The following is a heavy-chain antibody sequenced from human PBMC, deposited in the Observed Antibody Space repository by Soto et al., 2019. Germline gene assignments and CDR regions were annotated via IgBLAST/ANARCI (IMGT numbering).Heavy chain of an antibody. CDR3: THRQTYCGGNCYSGFDY. CDR2: IYWDDDK. Sequence: QITLKESGPTLVKPTQTLTLTCTFSGFSLSTSGVGVGWIRQPPGKALEWLALIYWDDDKRYRPSLKSRLTITKDTSKNQVVLTMTNMDPVDTATYYCTHRQTYCGGNCYSGFDYWGQGTLVTVSS. D-gene: IGHD2-21*02. V-gene: IGHV2-5*02. J-gene: IGHJ4*02. CDR1: GFSLSTSGVG.